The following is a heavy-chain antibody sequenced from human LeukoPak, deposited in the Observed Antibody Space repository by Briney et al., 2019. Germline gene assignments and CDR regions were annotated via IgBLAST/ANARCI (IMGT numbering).Heavy chain of an antibody. Sequence: SVKVSCKASGGTFSSYAISWVRQAPGQGLEWMGGIIPVFGTANYAQKVQGRVTITADESTSTAYMELSSLRSEDTAVYYCARGFGYCSSTSCSYDAFDIWGQGTMVTVSS. CDR1: GGTFSSYA. J-gene: IGHJ3*02. V-gene: IGHV1-69*01. CDR2: IIPVFGTA. D-gene: IGHD2-2*03. CDR3: ARGFGYCSSTSCSYDAFDI.